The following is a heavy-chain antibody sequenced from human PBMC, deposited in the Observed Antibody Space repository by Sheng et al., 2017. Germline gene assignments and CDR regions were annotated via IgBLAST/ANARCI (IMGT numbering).Heavy chain of an antibody. V-gene: IGHV1-69*13. CDR1: GGTFSSYA. CDR3: ARETGVTGTTYYYYYMDV. CDR2: IIPIFGTA. J-gene: IGHJ6*03. D-gene: IGHD1-7*01. Sequence: QVQLVQSGAEVKKPGSSVKVSCKASGGTFSSYAISWVRQAPGQGLEWMGGIIPIFGTANYAQKFQGRVTITADESTSTAYMELSSLRSEDTAVYYCARETGVTGTTYYYYYMDVWGQGTTVTVSS.